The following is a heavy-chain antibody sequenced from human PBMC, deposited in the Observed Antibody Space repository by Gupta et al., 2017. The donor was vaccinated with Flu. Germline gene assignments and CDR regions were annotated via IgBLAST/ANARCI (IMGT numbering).Heavy chain of an antibody. D-gene: IGHD3-3*01. J-gene: IGHJ4*02. CDR1: GVG. Sequence: GVGVGWIRQPPGKALEWLAVIYWDNDDRYSPFLKSRLTITKATSKNQAVLIMANADPADTATYYCAHTIWRAYIGPYDSWGPVNQVTVSS. V-gene: IGHV2-5*02. CDR2: IYWDNDD. CDR3: AHTIWRAYIGPYDS.